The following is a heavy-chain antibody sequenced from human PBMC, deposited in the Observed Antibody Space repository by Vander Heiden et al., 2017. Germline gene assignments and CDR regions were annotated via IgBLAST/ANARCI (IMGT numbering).Heavy chain of an antibody. V-gene: IGHV3-9*01. J-gene: IGHJ6*01. CDR2: ISWNGDNM. D-gene: IGHD3-16*01. CDR1: GFTFDAFA. CDR3: AKDVDYGINYYDGMDV. Sequence: EVQLVESGGGLVQPGRSLVLSCAASGFTFDAFAMHWVRQVLGKGLEWVSGISWNGDNMGYADSVKGRFTISRDNAKNSLYLEMNSLRPEDTALYYCAKDVDYGINYYDGMDVWGQGTTVTVSS.